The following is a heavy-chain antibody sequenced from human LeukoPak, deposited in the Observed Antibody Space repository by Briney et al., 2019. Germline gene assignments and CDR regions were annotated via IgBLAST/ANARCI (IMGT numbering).Heavy chain of an antibody. V-gene: IGHV1-2*02. J-gene: IGHJ3*02. CDR1: GYTFTGYY. CDR2: IKPNSGDT. CDR3: ARAGVWDYSDSSGYHNAAFDI. D-gene: IGHD3-22*01. Sequence: ASVKVSCKASGYTFTGYYIHWVRQAPGQGLEWMGWIKPNSGDTNYAQKFQGRVTVTRDTSISTAYMDLSRLRSDDTAVYYCARAGVWDYSDSSGYHNAAFDIWGQGTMVTVSS.